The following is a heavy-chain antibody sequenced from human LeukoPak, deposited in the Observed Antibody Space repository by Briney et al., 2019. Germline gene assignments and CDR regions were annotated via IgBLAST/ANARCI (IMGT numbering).Heavy chain of an antibody. Sequence: SETLSLTCTDSGGSISSYYWSWIRQRPGKGREWIGRIYTSGSTNYTPSPKRRVTTSVATTKNQFSLMRSSVTAAETAVYYCARGLPDSFDSWGQGTLVTVSS. CDR3: ARGLPDSFDS. V-gene: IGHV4-4*07. CDR2: IYTSGST. J-gene: IGHJ5*01. D-gene: IGHD4-11*01. CDR1: GGSISSYY.